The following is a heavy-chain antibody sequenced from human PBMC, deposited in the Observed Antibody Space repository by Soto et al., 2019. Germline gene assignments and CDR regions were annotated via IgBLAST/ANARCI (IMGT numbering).Heavy chain of an antibody. D-gene: IGHD3-9*01. CDR1: GYSFSTYD. Sequence: ASVKVSCKASGYSFSTYDISWLRQAPGQGPEWMGRISPKNGNTNYAQSFQDRVTMTADTSSSTAYMELRGLRSDDTANYYCATSYDTGFGPWGQGTLVTVSS. CDR3: ATSYDTGFGP. J-gene: IGHJ5*02. CDR2: ISPKNGNT. V-gene: IGHV1-18*04.